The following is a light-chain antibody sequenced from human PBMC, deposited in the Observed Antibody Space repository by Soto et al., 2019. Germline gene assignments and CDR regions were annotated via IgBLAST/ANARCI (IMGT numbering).Light chain of an antibody. V-gene: IGKV3-20*01. CDR3: QQYGTSRT. CDR1: QSVSSNY. J-gene: IGKJ1*01. CDR2: GIS. Sequence: EDVLSQSPGTLSLYTGERATLSCRASQSVSSNYLAWYQQKSGQAPRLLIYGISSRATGIPDRFSGSGSGTDFTLTISRLEPEDFAVYYCQQYGTSRTFGQGTNVDIK.